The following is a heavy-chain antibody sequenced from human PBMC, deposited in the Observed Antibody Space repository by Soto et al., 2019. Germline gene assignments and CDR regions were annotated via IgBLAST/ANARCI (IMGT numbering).Heavy chain of an antibody. CDR2: IYYSART. CDR3: AVPYRYRVSEY. D-gene: IGHD1-26*01. J-gene: IGHJ4*02. V-gene: IGHV4-59*08. CDR1: GGTRRGFG. Sequence: LSRTVVGGTRRGFGGRWIRQPPGKGLELIVYIYYSARTNYNPSLKIRVTISVDTSKNQFSLKLSSVTAFFTALYEYAVPYRYRVSEYWVQGTLV.